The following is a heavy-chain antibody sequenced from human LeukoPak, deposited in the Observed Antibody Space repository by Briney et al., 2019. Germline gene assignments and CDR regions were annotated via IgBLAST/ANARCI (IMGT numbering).Heavy chain of an antibody. V-gene: IGHV1-2*02. CDR3: ARVDCSGGSCYLTTTYYYYYMDV. CDR2: INPNSGGT. J-gene: IGHJ6*03. CDR1: GYTFTGYY. D-gene: IGHD2-15*01. Sequence: ASVKVSCKASGYTFTGYYMHWVRQAPGQGLEWMGWINPNSGGTNYAQKFQGRVTMTTDTSTSTAYMELRSLRSDDTAVYYCARVDCSGGSCYLTTTYYYYYMDVWGKGTTVTVSS.